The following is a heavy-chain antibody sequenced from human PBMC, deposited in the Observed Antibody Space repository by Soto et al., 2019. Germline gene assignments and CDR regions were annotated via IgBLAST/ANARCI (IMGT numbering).Heavy chain of an antibody. Sequence: GGSLRLSCAASGFTFSNAWMRWVRQAQGKGQEWVGRIKSKPDGGTTDYAAPVKGRCLISRDDSTITLYLQMLSLNSGRTAVYSCTTTSLWDFWSGYSILDNGGQGTLVTASS. CDR1: GFTFSNAW. D-gene: IGHD3-3*01. CDR2: IKSKPDGGTT. J-gene: IGHJ4*02. V-gene: IGHV3-15*01. CDR3: TTTSLWDFWSGYSILDN.